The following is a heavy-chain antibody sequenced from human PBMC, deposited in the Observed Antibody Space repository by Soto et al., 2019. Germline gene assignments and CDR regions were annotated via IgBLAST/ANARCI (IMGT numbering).Heavy chain of an antibody. V-gene: IGHV5-10-1*01. CDR1: GYSFTSYW. CDR3: ARPTDYSNYGYYFYGMDV. J-gene: IGHJ6*02. D-gene: IGHD4-4*01. CDR2: IDPSDSYT. Sequence: GESLKISCKGSGYSFTSYWISWVRQMPGKGLEWMGRIDPSDSYTNYSPSFQGHVTISADKSISTAYLQWSSLKASETAMYYCARPTDYSNYGYYFYGMDVWGQGTTVTVSS.